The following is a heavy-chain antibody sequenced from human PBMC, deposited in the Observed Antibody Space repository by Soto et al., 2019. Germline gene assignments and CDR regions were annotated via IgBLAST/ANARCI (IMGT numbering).Heavy chain of an antibody. CDR2: SNHSGST. D-gene: IGHD6-6*01. J-gene: IGHJ6*02. CDR3: ARDSIAARRYYYYGMDV. V-gene: IGHV4-34*01. CDR1: GGSFSGYY. Sequence: KTSETLSLTCAVYGGSFSGYYWSWIRQPPGKGLEWIGESNHSGSTNYNPSLKSRVTISVDTSKNQFSLKLSSVTAADTAVYYCARDSIAARRYYYYGMDVWGQGTTVTVSS.